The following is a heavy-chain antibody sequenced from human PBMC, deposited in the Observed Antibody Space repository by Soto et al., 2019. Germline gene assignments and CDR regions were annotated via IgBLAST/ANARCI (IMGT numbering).Heavy chain of an antibody. Sequence: QVQLVQSGAEVKKPGSSLKVSCKVFGETLNSNPIGWVRPAPGHGREWVGGIVPLSDRTNYAQELQGRVTVTADGSTSTVYMELSNLKSDDTAVYYCARKSGRDCHSGGGCFSLDVWGQGSLITVSS. J-gene: IGHJ4*02. CDR1: GETLNSNP. D-gene: IGHD2-15*01. V-gene: IGHV1-69*01. CDR3: ARKSGRDCHSGGGCFSLDV. CDR2: IVPLSDRT.